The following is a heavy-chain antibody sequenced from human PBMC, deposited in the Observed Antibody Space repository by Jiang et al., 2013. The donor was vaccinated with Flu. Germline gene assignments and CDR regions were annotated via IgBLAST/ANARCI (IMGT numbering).Heavy chain of an antibody. J-gene: IGHJ6*02. CDR2: IYYSGST. V-gene: IGHV4-31*03. Sequence: GLVKPSQTLSLTCTVSGGSISSGGYYWSWIRQHPGKGLEWIGYIYYSGSTYYNPSLKSRVTISVDTSKNQFSLKLSSVTAADTAVYYCARVGGLRYYYYGMDVWGQGTTVTVSS. CDR3: ARVGGLRYYYYGMDV. D-gene: IGHD3/OR15-3a*01. CDR1: GGSISSGGYY.